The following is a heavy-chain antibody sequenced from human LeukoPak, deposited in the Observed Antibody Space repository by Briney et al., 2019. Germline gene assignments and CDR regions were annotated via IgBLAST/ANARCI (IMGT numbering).Heavy chain of an antibody. Sequence: ASVKVSCKASGYTFTSYAMHWVRQAPGQRLEWMGWINAGNGNTKYSQKFQGRVTITRDTSASTAYMELSSLRSEDTAVYYCARDHSSSWYGGEPAASDYWGQGTLVTVSS. CDR1: GYTFTSYA. D-gene: IGHD6-13*01. CDR3: ARDHSSSWYGGEPAASDY. V-gene: IGHV1-3*01. J-gene: IGHJ4*02. CDR2: INAGNGNT.